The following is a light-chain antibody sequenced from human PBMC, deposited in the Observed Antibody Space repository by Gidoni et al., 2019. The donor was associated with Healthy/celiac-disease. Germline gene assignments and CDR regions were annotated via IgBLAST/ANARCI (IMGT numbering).Light chain of an antibody. V-gene: IGLV2-8*01. CDR2: EVS. CDR1: SSDVGGYNY. J-gene: IGLJ1*01. CDR3: SSYAGSNNRV. Sequence: QSASTHPPSASGSPGQSVTISCTGTSSDVGGYNYVSWYQQHPGKAPKLMIYEVSKRPSGVPDRFSGSKSGNTASLTVSGLQAEDEADYYCSSYAGSNNRVFGTGTKVTVL.